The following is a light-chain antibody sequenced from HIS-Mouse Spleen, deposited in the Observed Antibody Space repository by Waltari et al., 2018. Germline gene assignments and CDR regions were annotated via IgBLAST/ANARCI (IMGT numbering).Light chain of an antibody. CDR1: ALPKKY. V-gene: IGLV3-10*01. CDR2: EDS. CDR3: YSTDSSGNHRV. J-gene: IGLJ2*01. Sequence: SYELTQPPSVSVSPGQTARITCSGDALPKKYAYWYQQKSGHAPVLVIYEDSKRPSGSPARFSGSSSGTMATLTISGAQVEDEADYYCYSTDSSGNHRVFGGGTKLTVL.